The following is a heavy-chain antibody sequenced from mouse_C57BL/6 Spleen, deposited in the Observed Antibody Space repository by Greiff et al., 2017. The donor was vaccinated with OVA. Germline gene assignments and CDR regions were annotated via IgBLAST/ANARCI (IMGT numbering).Heavy chain of an antibody. Sequence: VQLQQSGAELVRPGASVTLSCKASGYTFTDYEMPWVKQTPVHGLEWIGAIDPETGGTAYNQKFKGKAILTADKATSTAYMELRSLTSEDSAVYCCTREYYGSNFDYWGQGTLVTVSA. J-gene: IGHJ3*01. CDR1: GYTFTDYE. CDR2: IDPETGGT. V-gene: IGHV1-15*01. D-gene: IGHD1-1*01. CDR3: TREYYGSNFDY.